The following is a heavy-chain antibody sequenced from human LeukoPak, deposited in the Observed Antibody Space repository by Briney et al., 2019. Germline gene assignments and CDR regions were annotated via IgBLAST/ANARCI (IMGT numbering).Heavy chain of an antibody. J-gene: IGHJ5*02. Sequence: SETLSLTCTVSGGSISSYYWSWIRQPPGKGLEWIGYIYYSGSTNYNPSLKSRVTISVDTSKNQFSLKLSSVTAADTAVYYCARYASFRGYSSETNWFDPWGQRTLVTVSS. D-gene: IGHD5-18*01. V-gene: IGHV4-59*01. CDR1: GGSISSYY. CDR2: IYYSGST. CDR3: ARYASFRGYSSETNWFDP.